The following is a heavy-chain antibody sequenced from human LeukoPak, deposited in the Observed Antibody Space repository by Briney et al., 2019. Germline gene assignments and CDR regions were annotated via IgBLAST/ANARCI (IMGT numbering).Heavy chain of an antibody. J-gene: IGHJ2*01. CDR2: ISAYNGNT. Sequence: ASVKVSCKASGYTFTSYGISWVRQAPGQGLEWMGWISAYNGNTNYAQKLQGRVTMTTDTSTSTAYMELRSLRSDDTAVCYCARVYYSNSYDYWYFDLWGRGTLVTVSS. CDR3: ARVYYSNSYDYWYFDL. V-gene: IGHV1-18*01. CDR1: GYTFTSYG. D-gene: IGHD6-13*01.